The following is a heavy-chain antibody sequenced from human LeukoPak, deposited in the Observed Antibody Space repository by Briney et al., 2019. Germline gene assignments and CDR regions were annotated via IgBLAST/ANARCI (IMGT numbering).Heavy chain of an antibody. D-gene: IGHD3-22*01. CDR3: ARDCGPDYYDSSGYYYDWFDP. V-gene: IGHV3-21*01. Sequence: GGSLRLSCAASGFTFSSYSMNWVRQAPGKGLEWVSSISSSSSYIYYADSVKGRFTISRDNAKNSLYLQMNSLRAEDTAVYYCARDCGPDYYDSSGYYYDWFDPWGQGTLVTVSS. CDR2: ISSSSSYI. CDR1: GFTFSSYS. J-gene: IGHJ5*02.